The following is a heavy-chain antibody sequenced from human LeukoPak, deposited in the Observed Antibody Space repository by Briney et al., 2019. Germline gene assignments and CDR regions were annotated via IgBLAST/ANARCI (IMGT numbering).Heavy chain of an antibody. Sequence: ASLTLSCTASGYTFTGYYMHWVRQAPGQGLEWMGWINPNGGATNYAQKFQGRVSMTRDTSISTAYMELTRLRSDETAVYYCASGVFKFVFWGQGGLVTVSS. J-gene: IGHJ4*02. V-gene: IGHV1-2*02. CDR3: ASGVFKFVF. D-gene: IGHD3-10*01. CDR1: GYTFTGYY. CDR2: INPNGGAT.